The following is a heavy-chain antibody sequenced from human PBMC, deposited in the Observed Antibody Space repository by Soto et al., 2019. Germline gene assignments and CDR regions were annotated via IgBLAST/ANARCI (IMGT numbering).Heavy chain of an antibody. V-gene: IGHV1-8*01. CDR2: LNPSRGNT. J-gene: IGHJ6*03. CDR3: ASGGSSTSYYYYMDV. D-gene: IGHD6-13*01. CDR1: GSTFTSYD. Sequence: QVQLVQSGAEVKKPGASVKVSCQASGSTFTSYDINWVRQATGKGLEWMGWLNPSRGNTGYAGEFQGRVTMTSNTSTSTAYMELSSLRPEDTAVYYFASGGSSTSYYYYMDVWGQGTTVTVSS.